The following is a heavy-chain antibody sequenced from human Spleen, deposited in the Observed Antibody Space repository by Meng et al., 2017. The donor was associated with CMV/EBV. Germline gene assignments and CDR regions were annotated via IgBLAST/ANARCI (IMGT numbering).Heavy chain of an antibody. D-gene: IGHD4-17*01. Sequence: ESLKISCAASGFTFSSYSMNWVRQPPGKGLEWIGTIYYSGSTYYNPSLESRVTISVDTSKNQFSLKLTSVTAADTAVYYCAHGDYVDYWGQGTLVTVSS. CDR3: AHGDYVDY. CDR1: GFTFSSYSMN. V-gene: IGHV4-59*05. J-gene: IGHJ4*02. CDR2: IYYSGST.